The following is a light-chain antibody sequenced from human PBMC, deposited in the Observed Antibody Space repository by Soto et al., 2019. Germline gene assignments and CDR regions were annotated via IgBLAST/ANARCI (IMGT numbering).Light chain of an antibody. V-gene: IGKV3-15*01. CDR3: QQYHNWPIT. CDR2: DAS. CDR1: QSVSSN. Sequence: TQSPGNLSFSPGSLATLSCRASQSVSSNLAWHQQKPGQAPRILMYDASTRATGISARFSGSGSGTEFTLTISSLQSEDFAVYYCQQYHNWPITFGQGTRLEIK. J-gene: IGKJ5*01.